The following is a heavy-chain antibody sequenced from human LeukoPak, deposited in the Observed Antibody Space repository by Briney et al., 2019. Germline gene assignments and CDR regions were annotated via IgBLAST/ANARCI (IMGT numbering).Heavy chain of an antibody. CDR2: IVRSDGPI. D-gene: IGHD6-6*01. Sequence: PGGSLRLSCTASGFPFSTFTMNWVRQAPGKGLEWLSFIVRSDGPIYYADSVKGRFTISRDNAKNSLYLQMNSLTVEDTAVYYCARETGSTTSAEFEFRGQGTLVTVSS. V-gene: IGHV3-48*03. CDR3: ARETGSTTSAEFEF. CDR1: GFPFSTFT. J-gene: IGHJ4*02.